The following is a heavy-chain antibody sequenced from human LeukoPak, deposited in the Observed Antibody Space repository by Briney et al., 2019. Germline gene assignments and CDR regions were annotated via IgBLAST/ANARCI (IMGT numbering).Heavy chain of an antibody. V-gene: IGHV1-69*06. CDR1: GGTFSSYA. D-gene: IGHD5-18*01. CDR3: ARDTAMASFDY. Sequence: SVKVSCKASGGTFSSYAISWVRQAPGQGVEWMGRIIPIFGTANYAQKFQGRVTITADKSTSAAYMELSSLRSEDTAVYYCARDTAMASFDYWGQGTLVTVSS. CDR2: IIPIFGTA. J-gene: IGHJ4*02.